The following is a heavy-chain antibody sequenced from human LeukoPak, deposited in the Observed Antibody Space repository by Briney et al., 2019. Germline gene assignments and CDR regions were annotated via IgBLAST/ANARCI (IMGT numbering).Heavy chain of an antibody. CDR2: IIPIFGTA. CDR3: ASFFIPCSGGSCYYYYGMDV. J-gene: IGHJ6*02. V-gene: IGHV1-69*13. CDR1: GGTFISYA. Sequence: SVKVSCKASGGTFISYAISWVRQAPGQGLEWMGGIIPIFGTANYAQKFQGRVTITADESTSTAYMELSSLRSEDTAVYYCASFFIPCSGGSCYYYYGMDVWGQGTTVTVSS. D-gene: IGHD2-15*01.